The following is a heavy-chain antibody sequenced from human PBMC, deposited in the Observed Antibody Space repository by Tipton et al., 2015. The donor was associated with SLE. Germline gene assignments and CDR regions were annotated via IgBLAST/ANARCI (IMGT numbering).Heavy chain of an antibody. V-gene: IGHV4-31*03. Sequence: GLVKPSETLSLTCTVSNGSISSLYDYWSWIRQHPGKGLEWIGSIYYSGATFYNPSLNGRTSISVDTSQNQFSLRLTSVTGADTAVYYCTRDLYGSGKYAFDMWSQGTLVTVSS. D-gene: IGHD3-10*01. CDR1: NGSISSLYDY. J-gene: IGHJ3*02. CDR3: TRDLYGSGKYAFDM. CDR2: IYYSGAT.